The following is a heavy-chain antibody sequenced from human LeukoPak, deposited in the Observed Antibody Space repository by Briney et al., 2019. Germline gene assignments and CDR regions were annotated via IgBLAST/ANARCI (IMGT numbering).Heavy chain of an antibody. J-gene: IGHJ6*03. V-gene: IGHV3-74*01. CDR2: INSDGSST. CDR3: ARDGPLKNIVVVPAAVYSSSYYYYYMDV. CDR1: GFTFSSYW. Sequence: GYLRLSCAASGFTFSSYWMHWVRQAPGKGLVGFSRINSDGSSTSYADSVKGRFTISRDNAKNTLYLQMHSLRDEATAVYSCARDGPLKNIVVVPAAVYSSSYYYYYMDVWGKGNPVTVSS. D-gene: IGHD2-2*01.